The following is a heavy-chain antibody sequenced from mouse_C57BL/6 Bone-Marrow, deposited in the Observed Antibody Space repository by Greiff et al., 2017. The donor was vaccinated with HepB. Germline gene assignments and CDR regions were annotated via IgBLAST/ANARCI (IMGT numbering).Heavy chain of an antibody. CDR2: IYPGSGST. J-gene: IGHJ2*01. Sequence: QVQLQQPGAELVKPGASVKMSCKASGYTFTSYWITWVKQRPGQGLEWIGDIYPGSGSTNYNEKFKSKATLTVDTSSSTAYMQLSSLTSEDSAVYYCARFAGTPFYFDYWGQGTTLTVSS. CDR1: GYTFTSYW. D-gene: IGHD3-3*01. CDR3: ARFAGTPFYFDY. V-gene: IGHV1-55*01.